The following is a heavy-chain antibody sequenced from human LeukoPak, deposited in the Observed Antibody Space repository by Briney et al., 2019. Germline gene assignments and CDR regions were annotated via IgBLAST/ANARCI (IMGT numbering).Heavy chain of an antibody. J-gene: IGHJ6*02. V-gene: IGHV3-20*01. CDR1: GFTFDDYG. Sequence: GGSLRLSCTASGFTFDDYGMSWVRQAPGKGLEWVSGINWNGGSTGYADSVKGRFTISRDNAKNSLYLQMNSLRAEDTALYHCASHPYRYYYYYGMDVWGQGTTVTVSS. D-gene: IGHD2-2*01. CDR3: ASHPYRYYYYYGMDV. CDR2: INWNGGST.